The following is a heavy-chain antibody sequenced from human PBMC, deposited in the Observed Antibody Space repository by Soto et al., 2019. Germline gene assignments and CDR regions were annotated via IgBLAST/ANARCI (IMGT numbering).Heavy chain of an antibody. CDR2: IIPIFGTA. CDR1: GGTFSSYA. Sequence: SVKVSFKASGGTFSSYAISWLRQAPGQGLEWMGGIIPIFGTANYAQKFQGRVTITADESTSTAYMELSSLRSEDTAVYYCARVLRDSYGYYYYGMDVWGQGTTVTVSS. CDR3: ARVLRDSYGYYYYGMDV. V-gene: IGHV1-69*13. J-gene: IGHJ6*02. D-gene: IGHD5-18*01.